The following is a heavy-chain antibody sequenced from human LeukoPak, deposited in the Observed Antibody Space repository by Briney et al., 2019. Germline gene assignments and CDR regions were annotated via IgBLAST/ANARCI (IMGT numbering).Heavy chain of an antibody. CDR2: IYYSGST. CDR1: GGSINSNSYY. Sequence: SETLSLTCTVSGGSINSNSYYWGWIRQPPGKGLEWIGSIYYSGSTNYNPSLKSRVTISIDTSKNQFSLKLSSVIAADTAVYYCARVERQLWLRYPSYWFDPWGQGTLVTVSS. J-gene: IGHJ5*02. D-gene: IGHD5-18*01. CDR3: ARVERQLWLRYPSYWFDP. V-gene: IGHV4-39*07.